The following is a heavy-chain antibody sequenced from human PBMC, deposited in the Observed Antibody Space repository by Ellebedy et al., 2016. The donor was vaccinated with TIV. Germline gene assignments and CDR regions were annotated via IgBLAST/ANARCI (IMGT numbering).Heavy chain of an antibody. CDR1: GGSFSGYY. CDR3: ARKYCDAISCHAFDP. J-gene: IGHJ5*02. D-gene: IGHD2-2*01. CDR2: INHSGST. V-gene: IGHV4-34*01. Sequence: SETLSLXXAVYGGSFSGYYWSWIRQPPGKGREWIGEINHSGSTNYNPSLKSRVTISVDTSKSQFSLKMKSLTAADTAVYYCARKYCDAISCHAFDPWGQGTLVTVSS.